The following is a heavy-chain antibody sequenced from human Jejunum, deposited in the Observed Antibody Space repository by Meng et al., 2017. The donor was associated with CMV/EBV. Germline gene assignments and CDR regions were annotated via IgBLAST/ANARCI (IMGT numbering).Heavy chain of an antibody. V-gene: IGHV4-39*07. J-gene: IGHJ4*02. CDR3: ARTQWHVGYFDN. Sequence: GSISSVSDSWGWLRQPPGKGLEWIGSIHYTGSTNYNPSLKTRVSISEDTSKNEFSLTLTSVTAADTAVYYCARTQWHVGYFDNWGQGTLVTVSS. D-gene: IGHD6-19*01. CDR1: GSISSVSDS. CDR2: IHYTGST.